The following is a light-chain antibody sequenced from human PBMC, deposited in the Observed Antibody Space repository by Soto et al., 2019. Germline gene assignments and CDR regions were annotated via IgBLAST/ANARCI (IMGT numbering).Light chain of an antibody. CDR2: AAS. CDR1: QGINSW. J-gene: IGKJ4*01. Sequence: DIQMTQSPSSVSASVGDSVTITCRARQGINSWLAWYQQKPGKAPKLLISAASSLQSGVPSRFSVSGSGTDFTLTISSLQPEDFATYYCQLVYIVHFTFGGGTKVEIK. CDR3: QLVYIVHFT. V-gene: IGKV1D-12*01.